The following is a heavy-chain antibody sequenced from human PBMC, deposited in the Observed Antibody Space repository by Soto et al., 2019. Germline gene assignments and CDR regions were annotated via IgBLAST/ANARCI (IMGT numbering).Heavy chain of an antibody. CDR3: VEAQPAPISGH. V-gene: IGHV2-5*02. D-gene: IGHD2-2*01. Sequence: QITLRESGPPLVKPTQTLTLTCTFSGFSFSTSGVGVGWIRQTPGKALEWLALIYWDDDKRYSPSLKSRLTITKVTSKNQVVLTMTNMDPVDTATYYCVEAQPAPISGHWGQGTLVTVSS. CDR1: GFSFSTSGVG. CDR2: IYWDDDK. J-gene: IGHJ1*01.